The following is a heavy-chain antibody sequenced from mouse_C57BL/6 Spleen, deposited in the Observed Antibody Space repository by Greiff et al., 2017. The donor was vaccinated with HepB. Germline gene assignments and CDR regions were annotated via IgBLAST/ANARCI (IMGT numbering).Heavy chain of an antibody. D-gene: IGHD4-1*01. CDR2: IDPSDSYT. Sequence: VQLQQPGAELVMPGASVKLSCKASGYTFTSYWMHWVKQRPGQGLEWIGEIDPSDSYTNYNQKFKGKSTLTVDKSSSTAYMQLSSLTSEDAAFYYCARGLTAWFAYWGQGTLVTVSA. J-gene: IGHJ3*01. CDR1: GYTFTSYW. V-gene: IGHV1-69*01. CDR3: ARGLTAWFAY.